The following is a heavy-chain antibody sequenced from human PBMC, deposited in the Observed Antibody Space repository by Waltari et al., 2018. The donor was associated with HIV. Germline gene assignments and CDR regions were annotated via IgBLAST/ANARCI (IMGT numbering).Heavy chain of an antibody. J-gene: IGHJ6*02. CDR1: GFSFVTYA. D-gene: IGHD6-13*01. CDR3: ARHSSSHPYYYAMDV. Sequence: EVPLLESGGGLVQTGQSLRISCTVSGFSFVTYALCWVRQAPGKGLEWVSAISGTGDHTFYADSVKGRFTISRDNSKRTLYLQMNSLRAEDTALYYCARHSSSHPYYYAMDVWGQGTTVTVSS. V-gene: IGHV3-23*01. CDR2: ISGTGDHT.